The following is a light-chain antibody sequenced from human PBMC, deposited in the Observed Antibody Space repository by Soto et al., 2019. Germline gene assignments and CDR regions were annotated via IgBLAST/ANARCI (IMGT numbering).Light chain of an antibody. Sequence: DIQLTQSPSFLSASLGDRATITCRASQGISNYLSWYQQKPGKAPKLLIYSASTLQSGVPSRFSGSRSGAKFTLTISSLQPEDYATYYCQQLNSYLSITFGQGTRLDIK. CDR2: SAS. J-gene: IGKJ5*01. V-gene: IGKV1-9*01. CDR1: QGISNY. CDR3: QQLNSYLSIT.